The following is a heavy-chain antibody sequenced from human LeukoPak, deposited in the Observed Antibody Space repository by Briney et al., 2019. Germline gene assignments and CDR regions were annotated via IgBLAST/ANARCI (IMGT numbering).Heavy chain of an antibody. V-gene: IGHV4-59*01. Sequence: SETLSLTCTVSGGSMRSYYWVWIRQPPGKGLDWIGYIYYSGSTDYNPSLKSRVTISVDTSKNQFSLKMSSVTDADTAVYYCARAPNGFGAFDIWGPGTMVTVSS. CDR2: IYYSGST. D-gene: IGHD2-8*01. J-gene: IGHJ3*02. CDR3: ARAPNGFGAFDI. CDR1: GGSMRSYY.